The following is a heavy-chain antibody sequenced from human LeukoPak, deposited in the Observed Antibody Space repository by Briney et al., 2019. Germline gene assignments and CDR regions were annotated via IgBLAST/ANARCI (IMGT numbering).Heavy chain of an antibody. J-gene: IGHJ6*02. Sequence: PGGSLRLSCAASGFTFSSYWISWVRQAPGKGLEWVANIKQDGSEKYYVDSVKGRFTISRDNAKNSLYLQMNSLRAEDTAVYYCARDSGYSSSWYYYYGMDVWGQGTTVTVSS. V-gene: IGHV3-7*01. D-gene: IGHD6-13*01. CDR2: IKQDGSEK. CDR3: ARDSGYSSSWYYYYGMDV. CDR1: GFTFSSYW.